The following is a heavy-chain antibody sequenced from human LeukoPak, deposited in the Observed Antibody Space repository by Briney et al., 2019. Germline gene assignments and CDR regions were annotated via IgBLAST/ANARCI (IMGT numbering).Heavy chain of an antibody. V-gene: IGHV1-18*01. Sequence: ASVKVSCKASGYTFTSYGISWVRQAPGQGLEWMGWISAYNGNTNYAQKLQGRVTMTTDTSTSTAYMELRSLRSEDTAVYYCARSSIAARRAYFQHWGQGTLVTVSS. CDR2: ISAYNGNT. CDR1: GYTFTSYG. J-gene: IGHJ1*01. D-gene: IGHD6-6*01. CDR3: ARSSIAARRAYFQH.